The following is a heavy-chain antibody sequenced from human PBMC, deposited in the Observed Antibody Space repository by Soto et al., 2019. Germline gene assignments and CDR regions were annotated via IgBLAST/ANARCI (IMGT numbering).Heavy chain of an antibody. V-gene: IGHV1-69*01. D-gene: IGHD3-16*02. CDR3: ARSQGVSRSLVIYYFYRYEMDG. CDR1: GCTFSSYA. Sequence: QVQPVQSGAEVKKPGSSVKVSCKASGCTFSSYAISWVRQAPGQGLEGMGGIIPIFGTTKYAQKFQGRFTIAADESTSTAYIELCSLISEDTALYSCARSQGVSRSLVIYYFYRYEMDGCGHGSKGTVTS. CDR2: IIPIFGTT. J-gene: IGHJ6*02.